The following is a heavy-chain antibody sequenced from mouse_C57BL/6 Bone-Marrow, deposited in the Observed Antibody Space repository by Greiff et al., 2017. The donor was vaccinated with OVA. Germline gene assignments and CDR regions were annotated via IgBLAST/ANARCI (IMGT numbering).Heavy chain of an antibody. V-gene: IGHV1-59*01. CDR3: ALYYCGPPIYYAMDY. D-gene: IGHD1-1*01. CDR2: IDPSDSYT. Sequence: VQLQQPGAELVRPGTSVKLSCKASGYTFTSYWMHWVKQRPGQGLEWIGVIDPSDSYTNYNQKFKGKATLTVDTSSSTAYMQLSSLTSEDSAVYYCALYYCGPPIYYAMDYWGQGTSVTVSS. CDR1: GYTFTSYW. J-gene: IGHJ4*01.